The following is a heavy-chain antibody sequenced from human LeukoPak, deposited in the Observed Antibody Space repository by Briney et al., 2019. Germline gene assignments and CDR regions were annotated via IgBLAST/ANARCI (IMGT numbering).Heavy chain of an antibody. CDR1: GYTFTSYD. D-gene: IGHD6-19*01. Sequence: GASVKVSCKASGYTFTSYDINWVRQATGQGLEWMGWMNPNSGNTGYAQKFQGRVTMTRNTSISTAYMELSSLRSEDTAVYYCARAPAVAAPYYYYGMDVWGQGTTVTVSS. V-gene: IGHV1-8*01. J-gene: IGHJ6*02. CDR3: ARAPAVAAPYYYYGMDV. CDR2: MNPNSGNT.